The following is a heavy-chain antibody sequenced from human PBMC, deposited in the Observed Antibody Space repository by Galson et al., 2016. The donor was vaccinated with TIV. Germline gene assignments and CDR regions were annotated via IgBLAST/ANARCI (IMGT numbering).Heavy chain of an antibody. V-gene: IGHV1-46*01. Sequence: SVKVSCKASGYTFTSYYMHWVRQAPGQGPEWMGIIIPSGGSTSYAQKFQGRVTMTRDTSTRTVYMELSSLRSEDTAVYYCVRGYGDHDYWGQGTLVTVSS. CDR2: IIPSGGST. CDR1: GYTFTSYY. CDR3: VRGYGDHDY. D-gene: IGHD4-17*01. J-gene: IGHJ4*02.